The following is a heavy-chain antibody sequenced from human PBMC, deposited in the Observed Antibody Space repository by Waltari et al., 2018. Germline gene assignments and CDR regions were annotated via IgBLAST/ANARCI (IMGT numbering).Heavy chain of an antibody. CDR2: IYYSGFA. J-gene: IGHJ4*02. Sequence: QVQLQQSGPGLVKPSETLSLTCTVSGGSISPYYWTWLRQSPGQGLEWIGYIYYSGFANHSPSLKGRGTISLDTSNSRFSLSLNSVTAADTAVYYCARTQRYCSGGSCYPYYFDSWGQGTQVTVSS. D-gene: IGHD2-15*01. V-gene: IGHV4-59*01. CDR1: GGSISPYY. CDR3: ARTQRYCSGGSCYPYYFDS.